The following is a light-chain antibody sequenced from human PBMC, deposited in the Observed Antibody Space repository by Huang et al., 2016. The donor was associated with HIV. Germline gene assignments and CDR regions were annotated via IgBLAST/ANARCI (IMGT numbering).Light chain of an antibody. CDR2: DAS. Sequence: EIVLTQSPATLSLSPGERATLSCRASQRLSKYLAWYQQRPDQAPRLLVYDASNRATGIPARVSGSGSGTDFTLTISSLEPEDFAVYYCQQRSSWPPFTFGPGTKVDI. V-gene: IGKV3-11*01. CDR1: QRLSKY. J-gene: IGKJ3*01. CDR3: QQRSSWPPFT.